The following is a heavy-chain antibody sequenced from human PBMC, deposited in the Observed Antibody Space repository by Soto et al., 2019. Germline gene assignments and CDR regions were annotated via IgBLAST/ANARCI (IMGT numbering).Heavy chain of an antibody. V-gene: IGHV4-39*07. CDR3: ASPFRDYGSGSEPFDY. CDR2: IYYSGST. D-gene: IGHD3-10*01. Sequence: PSEPLSLTCTVSGGSISSSSYYWGWIRQPPGKGLEWIGNIYYSGSTYYNPSLKSRVTISVDTSKNQFSLKLSSVTAADTAVYYCASPFRDYGSGSEPFDYWGQGTLVTVSS. CDR1: GGSISSSSYY. J-gene: IGHJ4*02.